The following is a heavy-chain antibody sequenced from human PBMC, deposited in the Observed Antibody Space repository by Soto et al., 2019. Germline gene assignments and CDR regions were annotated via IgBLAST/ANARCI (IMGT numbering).Heavy chain of an antibody. CDR1: GYTFTSYY. J-gene: IGHJ4*02. CDR3: ARARIMTKVTTVLGY. CDR2: INPSGGST. V-gene: IGHV1-46*01. D-gene: IGHD4-4*01. Sequence: ASVKVSCKASGYTFTSYYMHWVRQAPGQGLEWMGIINPSGGSTSYAQKFQGRVTMTRDTTTSTVYMELSSLRSEDTAVYYCARARIMTKVTTVLGYWGQGTLVTVSS.